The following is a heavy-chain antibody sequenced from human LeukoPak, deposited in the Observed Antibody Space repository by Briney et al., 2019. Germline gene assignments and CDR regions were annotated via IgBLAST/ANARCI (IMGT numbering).Heavy chain of an antibody. CDR3: ARTSGYSYRHIPPEWFDP. CDR2: IHYSGST. Sequence: SETLSLTCTVSDYSINNVYYWGWIRQPPGKGLDWIGSIHYSGSTSYNPSLRSRVTISVDTSKNQFSLKLSSVTAADTAVYYCARTSGYSYRHIPPEWFDPWGQGTLVTVSS. CDR1: DYSINNVYY. D-gene: IGHD5-18*01. V-gene: IGHV4-38-2*02. J-gene: IGHJ5*02.